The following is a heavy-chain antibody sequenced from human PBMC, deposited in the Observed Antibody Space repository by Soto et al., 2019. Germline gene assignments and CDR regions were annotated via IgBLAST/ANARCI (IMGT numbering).Heavy chain of an antibody. J-gene: IGHJ4*02. V-gene: IGHV1-46*01. CDR1: GYTFTCYY. CDR2: INPSGGST. D-gene: IGHD6-19*01. Sequence: ASVKVSCKASGYTFTCYYMHWVRQAPGQGLEWMGIINPSGGSTSYAQKFQGRVTMTRDTSTSTVYMELSSLRSEDTAVYYCARVGSSGWYSGGYYFDYWGQGTLVTVSS. CDR3: ARVGSSGWYSGGYYFDY.